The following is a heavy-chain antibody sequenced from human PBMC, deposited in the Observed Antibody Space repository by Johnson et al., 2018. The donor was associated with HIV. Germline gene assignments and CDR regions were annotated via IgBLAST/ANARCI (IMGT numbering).Heavy chain of an antibody. J-gene: IGHJ3*02. D-gene: IGHD3-22*01. CDR2: ISGSGGST. V-gene: IGHV3-23*01. CDR3: AKDKGSGYYYRHAFDI. CDR1: GFTFSSYA. Sequence: VQVLESGGGLVQPGGSLRLSCAASGFTFSSYAMSWVRQAPGKGLEWVSTISGSGGSTYYADSVTGRFTISRDNSKNTLYLQMNSLRAEDTAVYYCAKDKGSGYYYRHAFDIWGQGTMVTVSS.